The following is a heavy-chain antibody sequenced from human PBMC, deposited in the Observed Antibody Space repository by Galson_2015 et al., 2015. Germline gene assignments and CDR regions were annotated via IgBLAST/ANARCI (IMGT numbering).Heavy chain of an antibody. V-gene: IGHV3-7*01. D-gene: IGHD6-13*01. CDR3: TRDDIAAGED. J-gene: IGHJ4*02. Sequence: LRLSCSASGFTFSRFWMSWVRQAPGKGLEWVATMKSDGSEKYYVDSVKGRFTISRDNGKNSLYLQMNSLRAEDTAAYYCTRDDIAAGEDWGQGTLVTVSS. CDR1: GFTFSRFW. CDR2: MKSDGSEK.